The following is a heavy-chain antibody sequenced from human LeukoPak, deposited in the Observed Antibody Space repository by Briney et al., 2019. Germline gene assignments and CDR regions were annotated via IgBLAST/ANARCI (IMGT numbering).Heavy chain of an antibody. CDR3: GKARESSSSTSCYRNGMDV. V-gene: IGHV3-23*01. D-gene: IGHD2-2*02. CDR1: GFPFSSYA. J-gene: IGHJ6*02. Sequence: PGGSLRLSCAASGFPFSSYAISWVRHAAGKWLEWVSAISGTGGNTYYADSVEERFTISRDNSKNTLYLQMNSLRAEDKAVCYCGKARESSSSTSCYRNGMDVWGQGTTVTVSS. CDR2: ISGTGGNT.